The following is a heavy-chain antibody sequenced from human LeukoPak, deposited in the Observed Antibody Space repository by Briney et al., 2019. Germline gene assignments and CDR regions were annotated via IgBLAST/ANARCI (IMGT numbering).Heavy chain of an antibody. CDR3: ANRLSTAAGSVFDV. Sequence: SGPSLVKPTQTLTLTCSLSGFSISTSGVAVGWIRQPPGKALEWLALIYWDDDRRYSPLLRGRLTITRDTSKNQVVLTLTNMDPVDTATYFCANRLSTAAGSVFDVWGQGTMVIVSS. V-gene: IGHV2-5*02. CDR1: GFSISTSGVA. CDR2: IYWDDDR. J-gene: IGHJ3*01. D-gene: IGHD6-13*01.